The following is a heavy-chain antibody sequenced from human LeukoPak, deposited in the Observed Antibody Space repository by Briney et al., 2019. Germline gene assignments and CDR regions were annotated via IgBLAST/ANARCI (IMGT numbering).Heavy chain of an antibody. Sequence: SETLSLTCTGSGGSISSYYWSWIRQPAGKGLEWIGRIYTSGTTNYNPSLKSRVTMSVDTSKSRFSLRLSSVTAADTAVYYCARNWYFDLWGRGTLVTVSS. V-gene: IGHV4-4*07. CDR3: ARNWYFDL. CDR1: GGSISSYY. CDR2: IYTSGTT. J-gene: IGHJ2*01.